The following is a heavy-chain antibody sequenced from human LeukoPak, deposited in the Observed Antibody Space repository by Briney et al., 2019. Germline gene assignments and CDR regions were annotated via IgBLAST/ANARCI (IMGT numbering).Heavy chain of an antibody. D-gene: IGHD3-3*01. CDR1: GGSISSYY. CDR3: ARDYTGNPYYDFWSGHRGYYMDV. J-gene: IGHJ6*03. Sequence: ETLSLTCTVSGGSISSYYWSWVRQAPGKGLEWVSGINWNGGSTGYADSVKGRFTISRDNAKNSLYLQMNSLRAEDTALYYCARDYTGNPYYDFWSGHRGYYMDVWGKGTTVTVSS. CDR2: INWNGGST. V-gene: IGHV3-20*04.